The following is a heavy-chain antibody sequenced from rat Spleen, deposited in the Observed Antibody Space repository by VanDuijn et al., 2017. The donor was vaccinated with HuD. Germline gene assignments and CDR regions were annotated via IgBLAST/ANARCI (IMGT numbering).Heavy chain of an antibody. CDR1: GFTFNSYD. D-gene: IGHD2-2*01. V-gene: IGHV5-25*01. CDR3: TGAGYLRDWYFDF. Sequence: EVQLVESGGGLVQPGGSLKLSCAVSGFTFNSYDMAWVRQAPTKGLEWVASISPSGGNTYYRDSVKGRFTLSRDNAKSTLYLQMDSLKSEDTATYYCTGAGYLRDWYFDFWGPGTMVIVSS. J-gene: IGHJ1*01. CDR2: ISPSGGNT.